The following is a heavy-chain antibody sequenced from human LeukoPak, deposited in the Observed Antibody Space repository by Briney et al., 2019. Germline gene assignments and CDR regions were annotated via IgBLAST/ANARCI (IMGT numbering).Heavy chain of an antibody. CDR3: ARELRYGSGSYDVGY. J-gene: IGHJ4*02. Sequence: GSSVKVSCKASGGTFSSYAISGVRQAPGQGLERMGGIIPIFGTANYAQKFQGRVTLTTDESTSTAYMELSSLRSEDTAVYYCARELRYGSGSYDVGYWGQGTLVTVSS. V-gene: IGHV1-69*05. CDR2: IIPIFGTA. CDR1: GGTFSSYA. D-gene: IGHD3-10*01.